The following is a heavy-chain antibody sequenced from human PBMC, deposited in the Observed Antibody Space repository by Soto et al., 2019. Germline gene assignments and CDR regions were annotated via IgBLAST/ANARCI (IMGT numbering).Heavy chain of an antibody. D-gene: IGHD2-15*01. CDR3: ARSEEDSDYYYYGMDV. Sequence: SQTLSLTCVGSGDTVSSNSVAWNWVRKSPSRGPEWLGRTYYRSRWYSDYAVSVRSRIDINADTSKNQVSLQLNSVTPEDTAVYYCARSEEDSDYYYYGMDVWGQGTTVTVSS. CDR1: GDTVSSNSVA. J-gene: IGHJ6*02. CDR2: TYYRSRWYS. V-gene: IGHV6-1*01.